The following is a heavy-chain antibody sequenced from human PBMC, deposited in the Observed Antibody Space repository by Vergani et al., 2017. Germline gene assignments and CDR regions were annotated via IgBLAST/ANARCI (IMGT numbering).Heavy chain of an antibody. CDR1: GFTFISYV. D-gene: IGHD6-13*01. CDR3: AKDHRYSSSWYYYYYYMDV. CDR2: ISYDGSNK. Sequence: QVQLVESGGGVVQPGRSLRLSCAASGFTFISYVMHWVRQAPGKGLGWVAVISYDGSNKYYADSVKGRFTISRDNSKNTLYLQMNSLRAEDTAVYYCAKDHRYSSSWYYYYYYMDVWGKGTTVTVSS. V-gene: IGHV3-30*18. J-gene: IGHJ6*03.